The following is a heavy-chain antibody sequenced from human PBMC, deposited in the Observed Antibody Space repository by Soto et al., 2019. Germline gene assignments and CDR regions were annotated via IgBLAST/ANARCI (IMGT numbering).Heavy chain of an antibody. CDR2: ISDDGSSK. CDR3: AKDRWGDFGDLNLPGY. D-gene: IGHD4-17*01. CDR1: GFTFSSFG. V-gene: IGHV3-30*18. J-gene: IGHJ4*02. Sequence: QVLLVESGGGVVQPGRSLRLSCAVSGFTFSSFGMHWVRQAPGKGLEWVAVISDDGSSKHYADSLKGRFTIPRDNSNNTLYLQMDSLGPEATAVYYCAKDRWGDFGDLNLPGYWGQGTLVTVSS.